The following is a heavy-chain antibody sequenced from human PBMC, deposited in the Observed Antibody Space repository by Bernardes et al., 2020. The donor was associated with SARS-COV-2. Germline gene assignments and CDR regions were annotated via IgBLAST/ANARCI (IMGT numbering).Heavy chain of an antibody. V-gene: IGHV2-5*02. CDR1: GFSLSTSGVG. Sequence: SFPTLVKPIQTLTLTCTFSGFSLSTSGVGVGWIRQPPGKALEWLALIYWDDDKRYSPSLKSRLTITKDTSKNQVVLTMTNMDPVDTATYYCAHAYSSGWYGDWFDPWGQGTLVTVSS. J-gene: IGHJ5*02. CDR2: IYWDDDK. D-gene: IGHD6-19*01. CDR3: AHAYSSGWYGDWFDP.